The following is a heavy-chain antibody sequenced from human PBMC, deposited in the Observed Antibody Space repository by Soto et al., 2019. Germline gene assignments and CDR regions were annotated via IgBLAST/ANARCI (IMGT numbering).Heavy chain of an antibody. Sequence: ESGGGVVQPGRSLRLSCAASGFTFSSYGMHWVRQAPGKGLEWVAVIWYDGSNKYYADSVKGRFTISRDNSKNTLYLQMNSLRAEDTAVYYCATSVYDSSGYLASFDYWGQGTLVTVSS. V-gene: IGHV3-33*01. CDR3: ATSVYDSSGYLASFDY. D-gene: IGHD3-22*01. J-gene: IGHJ4*02. CDR1: GFTFSSYG. CDR2: IWYDGSNK.